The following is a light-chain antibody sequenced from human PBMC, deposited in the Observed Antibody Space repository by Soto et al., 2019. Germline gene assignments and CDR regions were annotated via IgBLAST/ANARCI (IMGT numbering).Light chain of an antibody. CDR3: QQYARPPYA. V-gene: IGKV3-20*01. J-gene: IGKJ2*01. CDR1: QRISNSY. CDR2: DAS. Sequence: EIVSTQSPGTLSLSPGERATLSCRASQRISNSYLAWYQQKPGQAPRLLLYDASSRATGIPDRVSGSGSGTDFTLTISRLEPEDFAVYYCQQYARPPYAFGQGTKVDI.